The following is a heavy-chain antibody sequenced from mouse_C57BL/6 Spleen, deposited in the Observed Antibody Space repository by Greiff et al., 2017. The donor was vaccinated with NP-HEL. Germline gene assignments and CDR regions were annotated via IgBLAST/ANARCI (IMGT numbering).Heavy chain of an antibody. CDR1: GYSFTGYY. J-gene: IGHJ4*01. Sequence: EVQLQESGPELVKPGASVKISCKASGYSFTGYYMNWVKQSPEKSLEWIGEINPSTGGTTYNQKFKAKATLTVDKSSSTAYMQLKSLTSEDSAVYYCARAHYYGSGMDYWGQGTSVTVSS. CDR3: ARAHYYGSGMDY. V-gene: IGHV1-42*01. D-gene: IGHD1-1*01. CDR2: INPSTGGT.